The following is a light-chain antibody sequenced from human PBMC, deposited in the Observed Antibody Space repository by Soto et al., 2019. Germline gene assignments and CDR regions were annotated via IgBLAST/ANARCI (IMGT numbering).Light chain of an antibody. CDR2: TAS. CDR1: QGISDY. Sequence: DIQMTQSPSSLSASVGDRVTISCRASQGISDYLSWFQQKPGEAPKLLINTASTLQSGVPIRFSCAGSRTHFSLTISGLQPEDSATYYCQQTYSFPWTFGQGTRVDIK. V-gene: IGKV1-39*01. J-gene: IGKJ1*01. CDR3: QQTYSFPWT.